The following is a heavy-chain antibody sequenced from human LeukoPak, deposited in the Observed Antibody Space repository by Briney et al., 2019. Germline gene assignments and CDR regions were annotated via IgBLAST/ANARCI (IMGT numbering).Heavy chain of an antibody. CDR2: MYYSGTT. Sequence: SETLSLTCTVSGGSIINYYWSWIRPPPGKGLEWIGYMYYSGTTNYNPSLKSRVTISVDTSKKQFSLNVSSVTAADTAVYYCASIYYYGSGSYFGYWGQGTMVTVSS. J-gene: IGHJ4*02. CDR3: ASIYYYGSGSYFGY. V-gene: IGHV4-59*08. CDR1: GGSIINYY. D-gene: IGHD3-10*01.